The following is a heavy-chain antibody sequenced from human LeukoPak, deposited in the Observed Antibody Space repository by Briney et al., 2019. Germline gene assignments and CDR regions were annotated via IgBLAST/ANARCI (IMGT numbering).Heavy chain of an antibody. Sequence: GGSLRLSCAVSGFTFSSYAMNWVRQAPGKGLEWVSAISGSGGSTYYADSVKGRFTIARDNSKKTLSLQMNNLRVEDTAVYYCARVQFQWFDPWGQGTLVTVSS. V-gene: IGHV3-23*01. CDR2: ISGSGGST. J-gene: IGHJ5*02. CDR3: ARVQFQWFDP. CDR1: GFTFSSYA. D-gene: IGHD6-19*01.